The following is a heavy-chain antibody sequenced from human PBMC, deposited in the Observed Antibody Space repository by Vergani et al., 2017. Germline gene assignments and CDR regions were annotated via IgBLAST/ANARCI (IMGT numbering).Heavy chain of an antibody. Sequence: EVQLVESGGGLVQPGRSLRLSCAASGFTFDDYAMHWVRQAPGKGLEWVSGISWNSGSIGYADSVKGRFTISRDNAKNSLYLQMNSLRAEDTALYYCARGGTYYYGSGMRYTRNWFDPWGQGTLVTVSS. CDR2: ISWNSGSI. CDR1: GFTFDDYA. J-gene: IGHJ5*02. CDR3: ARGGTYYYGSGMRYTRNWFDP. D-gene: IGHD3-10*01. V-gene: IGHV3-9*01.